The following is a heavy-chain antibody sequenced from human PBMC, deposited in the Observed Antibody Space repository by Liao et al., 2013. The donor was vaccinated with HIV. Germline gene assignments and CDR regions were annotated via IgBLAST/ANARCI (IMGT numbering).Heavy chain of an antibody. CDR1: GGSISYF. Sequence: QVQLQESGPGLVKPSGTLSLTCTVSGGSISYFWSWIRQPPGKGLEWIGYIHHSGKTTYSPSLKSRASTSIDTSKNQFSLRLSSVTTADTAVYYCARGGVDYFDLWGQGTLVTVSS. CDR2: IHHSGKT. J-gene: IGHJ4*02. CDR3: ARGGVDYFDL. D-gene: IGHD2-21*01. V-gene: IGHV4-59*01.